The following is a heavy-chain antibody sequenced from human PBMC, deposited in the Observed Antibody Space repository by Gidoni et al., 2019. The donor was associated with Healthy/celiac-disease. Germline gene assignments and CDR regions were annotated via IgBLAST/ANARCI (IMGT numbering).Heavy chain of an antibody. CDR2: INHSGST. D-gene: IGHD2-15*01. CDR1: GGSFSGYY. CDR3: ARDPPGYCSGGSCPTWFDP. Sequence: QVQLQQWGAGLLKPSETLSLTCAVYGGSFSGYYWRWIRQPPGKGLEWIGEINHSGSTNYNPSLKSRVTISVDTSKNQFSLKLSSVTAADTAVYYCARDPPGYCSGGSCPTWFDPWGQGTLVTVSS. J-gene: IGHJ5*02. V-gene: IGHV4-34*01.